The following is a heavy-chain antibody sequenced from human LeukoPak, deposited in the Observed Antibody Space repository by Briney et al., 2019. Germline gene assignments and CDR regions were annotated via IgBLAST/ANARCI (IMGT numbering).Heavy chain of an antibody. J-gene: IGHJ1*01. V-gene: IGHV3-23*01. CDR1: GFTLSSYS. D-gene: IGHD3-3*01. Sequence: GGSLRLSCAASGFTLSSYSMKWVRQAPGKGLEWVSAISGSGGSTYYADSVKGRFTISRDNSKNTLYLQMNSLRAEDTAVYYCAKDLAFWSGYYIRYFQHWGQGTLVTVSS. CDR3: AKDLAFWSGYYIRYFQH. CDR2: ISGSGGST.